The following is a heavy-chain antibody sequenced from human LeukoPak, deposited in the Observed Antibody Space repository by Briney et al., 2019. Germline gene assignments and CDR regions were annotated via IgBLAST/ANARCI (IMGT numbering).Heavy chain of an antibody. V-gene: IGHV1-69*13. CDR1: GGTFISYA. Sequence: GASVKVSCKASGGTFISYAISWVRQAPGQGLEWMGGIIPIFGTANYAQKFQGRVTITADESTSTAYMELSSLRSEDTAVYYCARDLSQYDFRSGQNWFDPWGQGTLVTVSS. D-gene: IGHD3-3*01. CDR2: IIPIFGTA. CDR3: ARDLSQYDFRSGQNWFDP. J-gene: IGHJ5*02.